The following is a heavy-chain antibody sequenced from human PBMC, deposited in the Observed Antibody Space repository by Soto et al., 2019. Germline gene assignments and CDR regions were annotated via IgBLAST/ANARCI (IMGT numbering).Heavy chain of an antibody. Sequence: QITLKESGPTLVRPTQTLTLTCTFSGFSLSTSGLGVGWIRQPPGKALAWLALIYWNDDKRYSPSLKARLTIAKDTSKNQVVRTMTNMDPVDKAAYCCAHRPSGWYLFDYWGQGTLVTVSS. CDR2: IYWNDDK. D-gene: IGHD6-19*01. V-gene: IGHV2-5*01. CDR1: GFSLSTSGLG. CDR3: AHRPSGWYLFDY. J-gene: IGHJ4*02.